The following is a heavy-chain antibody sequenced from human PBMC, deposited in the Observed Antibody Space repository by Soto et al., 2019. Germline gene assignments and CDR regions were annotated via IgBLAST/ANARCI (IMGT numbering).Heavy chain of an antibody. CDR2: ISPNSCGA. CDR1: RYTFTGYD. D-gene: IGHD5-12*01. CDR3: ARGGGGYSGYDGWFDP. J-gene: IGHJ5*02. Sequence: ASVEISGKXSRYTFTGYDMHWVRQAPGQVLELMVWISPNSCGANYAQKLQGRVTMTRVTSIIPSYMELVGLRPDDTAVSSFARGGGGYSGYDGWFDPWGQGTRVTSPQ. V-gene: IGHV1-2*02.